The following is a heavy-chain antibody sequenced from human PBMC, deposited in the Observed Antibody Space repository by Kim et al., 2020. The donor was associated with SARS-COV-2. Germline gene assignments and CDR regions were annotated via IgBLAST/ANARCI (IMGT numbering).Heavy chain of an antibody. CDR2: ISYDGSTK. D-gene: IGHD4-4*01. Sequence: GGSLRLSCAASGFTFSSYGMHWVRQAPGKGLEWVAVISYDGSTKYYADSVKGRFTISRDNSKNTLYLQMNSLRAEDTAVYYCAKEDYSNFNYYYYGMDVWGQGTTVTVSS. J-gene: IGHJ6*02. CDR3: AKEDYSNFNYYYYGMDV. CDR1: GFTFSSYG. V-gene: IGHV3-30*18.